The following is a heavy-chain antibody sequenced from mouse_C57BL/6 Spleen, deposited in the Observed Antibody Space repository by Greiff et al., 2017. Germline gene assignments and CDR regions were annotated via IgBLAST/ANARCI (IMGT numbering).Heavy chain of an antibody. Sequence: QVQLQQSGAELARPGASVKLSCKASGYTFTSYGISWVKQRTGQGLEWIGEIYPRSGNTYYNEKFKGKATLTADKSSSTAYMELRSLTSEDSAVXFCARGGDDGYYLYYFDYWGQGTTLTVSS. D-gene: IGHD2-3*01. CDR1: GYTFTSYG. CDR2: IYPRSGNT. CDR3: ARGGDDGYYLYYFDY. J-gene: IGHJ2*01. V-gene: IGHV1-81*01.